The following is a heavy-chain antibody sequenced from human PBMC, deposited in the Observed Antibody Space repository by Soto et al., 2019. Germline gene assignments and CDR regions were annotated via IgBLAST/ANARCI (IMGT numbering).Heavy chain of an antibody. CDR1: GGSISSSSYY. CDR3: AQDLGYCSGGSCSDWFDP. D-gene: IGHD2-15*01. Sequence: SETLSLTCTVSGGSISSSSYYWGWIRQPPGKGLEWIGSIYYSGSTYYNPSPKSRVTISVDTSKNQFSLKLSSVTAADTAVYYCAQDLGYCSGGSCSDWFDPWGQGTLVTVS. J-gene: IGHJ5*02. CDR2: IYYSGST. V-gene: IGHV4-39*01.